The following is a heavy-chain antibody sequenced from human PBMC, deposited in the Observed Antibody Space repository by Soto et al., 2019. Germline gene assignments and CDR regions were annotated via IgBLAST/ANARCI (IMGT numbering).Heavy chain of an antibody. CDR3: AREPRYCRGGSCSITGDAYDI. V-gene: IGHV3-66*01. Sequence: EVQLVESGGGLVQPGGSLRLSCTASGFIVSDTYVNWVRQAPGKGLEWVSVLSNRGDTHYADSVRGRFSLSRDISGNTLHLQMNNLRVEDTAVYYCAREPRYCRGGSCSITGDAYDIWGQGTMVTVSS. CDR1: GFIVSDTY. CDR2: LSNRGDT. D-gene: IGHD2-15*01. J-gene: IGHJ3*02.